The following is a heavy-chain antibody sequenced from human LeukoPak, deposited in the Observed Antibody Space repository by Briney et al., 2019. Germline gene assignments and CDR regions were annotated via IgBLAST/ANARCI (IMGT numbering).Heavy chain of an antibody. Sequence: SETLSLTCTVSGGSIGSYYWHWIRQPPGKGLEWIGYIYFTGSTNYNPSLKSRVTISVDTSKNQFSLKLNSVTAADTAIYYCARSTYSSRQWDYWGQGTLVTVFS. CDR2: IYFTGST. D-gene: IGHD6-13*01. V-gene: IGHV4-59*01. CDR1: GGSIGSYY. CDR3: ARSTYSSRQWDY. J-gene: IGHJ4*02.